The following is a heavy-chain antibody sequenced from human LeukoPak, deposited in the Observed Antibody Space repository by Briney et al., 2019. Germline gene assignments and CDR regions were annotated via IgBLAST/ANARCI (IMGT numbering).Heavy chain of an antibody. V-gene: IGHV3-48*01. CDR3: ARDHNYYGSGSSHYYYYYMDV. D-gene: IGHD3-10*01. Sequence: GGSLRLSCAASGFTFSSYAMSWVRQAPGKGLEWVSYISSSSGLIYYADSVKGRFTISRDNAKNSLSLQMNSLRAEDTAVYYCARDHNYYGSGSSHYYYYYMDVWGKGTTVTVSS. J-gene: IGHJ6*03. CDR1: GFTFSSYA. CDR2: ISSSSGLI.